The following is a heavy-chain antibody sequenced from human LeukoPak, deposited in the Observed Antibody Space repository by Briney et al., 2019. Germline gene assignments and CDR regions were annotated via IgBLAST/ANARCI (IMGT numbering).Heavy chain of an antibody. J-gene: IGHJ4*02. Sequence: PGGSLRLSCAASGFTFSSHWMSWVRQAPGKGLEWVANIKQDGSEKYYVDSVKGRFTISRDNAKNSLYLQMNSLRAEDTAVYYCASDSYDYYDSRAKTDYWGQGTLVTVSS. V-gene: IGHV3-7*01. CDR3: ASDSYDYYDSRAKTDY. D-gene: IGHD3-22*01. CDR2: IKQDGSEK. CDR1: GFTFSSHW.